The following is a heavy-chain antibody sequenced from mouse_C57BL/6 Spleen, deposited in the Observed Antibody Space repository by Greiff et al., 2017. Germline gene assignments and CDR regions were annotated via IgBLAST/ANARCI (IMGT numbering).Heavy chain of an antibody. Sequence: EVHLVESGPGLVKPSQSLSLTCSVTGYSITSGYYWNWIRQFPGNKLEWMGYISYDGSNNYNPSLKNRISITRDTSKNQFFLKLNSVTTEDTATYYCAKFYYGNYEDFDYWGQGTTLTVSS. J-gene: IGHJ2*01. CDR1: GYSITSGYY. D-gene: IGHD2-1*01. V-gene: IGHV3-6*01. CDR2: ISYDGSN. CDR3: AKFYYGNYEDFDY.